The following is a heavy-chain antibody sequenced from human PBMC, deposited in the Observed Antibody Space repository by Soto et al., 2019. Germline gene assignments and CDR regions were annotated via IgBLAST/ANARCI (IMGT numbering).Heavy chain of an antibody. CDR1: GFAFRSYN. D-gene: IGHD2-15*01. CDR2: ISSGSSNI. J-gene: IGHJ4*02. Sequence: EVQLVESGGGLVKPGGSLTLSCAASGFAFRSYNMNWVRQAPGQGLEWVASISSGSSNIYYADSVKGRFTISRDNAKNPLFLQMDSLRADDSAVYYCASATVVAATFDFWGQGTLVTVSS. V-gene: IGHV3-21*01. CDR3: ASATVVAATFDF.